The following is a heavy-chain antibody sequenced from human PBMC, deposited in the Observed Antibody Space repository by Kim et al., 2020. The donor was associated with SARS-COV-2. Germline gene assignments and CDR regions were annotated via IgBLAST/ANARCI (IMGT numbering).Heavy chain of an antibody. J-gene: IGHJ4*02. CDR2: ISTRGESI. D-gene: IGHD5-12*01. CDR1: GLSFSDSY. V-gene: IGHV3-11*01. CDR3: ARRGSGYNAFGI. Sequence: GGSLRLSCAASGLSFSDSYMNWVRQAPGKGLEWLSFISTRGESIFYADSVEGRFTISRDNAKNSLYLQMNYLRDEDTAVYYCARRGSGYNAFGIWGQG.